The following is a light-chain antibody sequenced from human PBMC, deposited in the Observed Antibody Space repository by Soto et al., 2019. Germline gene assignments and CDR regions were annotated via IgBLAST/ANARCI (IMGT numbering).Light chain of an antibody. V-gene: IGKV1-5*01. CDR3: QQYNDYSPYT. Sequence: DIHLTQSPSTLSASVGDRVTITCRASQTVSHWLAWYQQKPGKAPKLLIFDASSLENGVPSRFSGSGSGTEFTLTITGLQPDDFATYYCQQYNDYSPYTFGQGTKVDIK. CDR2: DAS. J-gene: IGKJ2*01. CDR1: QTVSHW.